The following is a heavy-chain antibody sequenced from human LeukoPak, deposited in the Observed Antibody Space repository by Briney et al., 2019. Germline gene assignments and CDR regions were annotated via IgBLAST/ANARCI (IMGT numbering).Heavy chain of an antibody. V-gene: IGHV3-30*04. Sequence: PGGSLRLSCAASGFTFSSYAMHWVRQAPGKGLEWVAVISYDGSNKYYADSVKGRFTISRDNSKNTLYLQMNSLRAEDTAVYYCAKDRWTKLSFFDYWGQGTLVTVSS. CDR3: AKDRWTKLSFFDY. CDR1: GFTFSSYA. D-gene: IGHD3/OR15-3a*01. CDR2: ISYDGSNK. J-gene: IGHJ4*02.